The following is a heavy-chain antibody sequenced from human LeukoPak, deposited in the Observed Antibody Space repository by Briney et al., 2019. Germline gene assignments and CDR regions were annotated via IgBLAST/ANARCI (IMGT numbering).Heavy chain of an antibody. J-gene: IGHJ3*02. D-gene: IGHD2-15*01. Sequence: ASVKVSCKASGGTFSNYAISWVRQAPGQGLEWMGGIIPIFGTANYAQKFQGRVTITADESTSTAYMELSSLRSEDTAVYYCAREEEVVVVAATLVAFDIWGQGTMVTVSS. CDR2: IIPIFGTA. CDR3: AREEEVVVVAATLVAFDI. CDR1: GGTFSNYA. V-gene: IGHV1-69*13.